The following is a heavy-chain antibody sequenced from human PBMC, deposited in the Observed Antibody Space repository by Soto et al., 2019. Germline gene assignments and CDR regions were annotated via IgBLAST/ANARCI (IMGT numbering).Heavy chain of an antibody. CDR1: GGSISSSNYY. Sequence: SETLSLTCTVSGGSISSSNYYWVWIRQPPGKGLEWIGSIYYSGSTSYNPSLKSRVTISADTSKNQFFLNLISVTAADTAVYYCARSGYCSSTSCLRFNDYWGQGTLVTVSS. CDR2: IYYSGST. V-gene: IGHV4-39*01. CDR3: ARSGYCSSTSCLRFNDY. D-gene: IGHD2-2*01. J-gene: IGHJ4*02.